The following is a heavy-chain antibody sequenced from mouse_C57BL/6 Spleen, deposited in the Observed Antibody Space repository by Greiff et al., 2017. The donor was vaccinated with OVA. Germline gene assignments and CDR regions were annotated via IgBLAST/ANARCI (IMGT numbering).Heavy chain of an antibody. V-gene: IGHV1-15*01. CDR3: TKIYDGFFDD. CDR1: GYTFTDYE. J-gene: IGHJ2*01. CDR2: IDPETGGT. D-gene: IGHD2-3*01. Sequence: QVQLQQSGAELVRPGASVTLSCKASGYTFTDYEMHWVKQTPVHGLEWIGAIDPETGGTAYNQKFKGKAILTADKSSSTAYMELRSLTSEDSADYYGTKIYDGFFDDWGQGTTLTVSS.